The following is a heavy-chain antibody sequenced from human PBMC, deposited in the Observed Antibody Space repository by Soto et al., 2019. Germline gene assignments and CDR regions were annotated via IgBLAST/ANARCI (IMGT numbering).Heavy chain of an antibody. V-gene: IGHV1-3*04. CDR3: ARAISGYVT. CDR1: GINYNTYA. J-gene: IGHJ4*02. CDR2: INTGNGDT. Sequence: QVQLVQSGAEMKKPGASVSLSCKTSGINYNTYAIHWVRQAPRQGLEWMGWINTGNGDTRYSQNFQGRVTLTRDTSASTVYMDLDSLKSEDTGVYFCARAISGYVTWGQGTLVTVSS. D-gene: IGHD3-22*01.